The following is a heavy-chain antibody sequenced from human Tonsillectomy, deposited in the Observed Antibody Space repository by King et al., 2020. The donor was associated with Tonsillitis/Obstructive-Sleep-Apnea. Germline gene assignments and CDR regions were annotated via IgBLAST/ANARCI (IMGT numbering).Heavy chain of an antibody. V-gene: IGHV3-11*01. Sequence: VQLVESGGGFVKPGGSLRLSCAASGFTFSNYYMSWIRQAPGKGLEWVSYISDSGNTIYYADSVKGRFTVSRDNTKNSLYLQMNSLRAEDTAVYYCARDPYCSSTSCYDYFYYMDVWGKGTTVTVSS. CDR1: GFTFSNYY. J-gene: IGHJ6*03. D-gene: IGHD2-2*01. CDR2: ISDSGNTI. CDR3: ARDPYCSSTSCYDYFYYMDV.